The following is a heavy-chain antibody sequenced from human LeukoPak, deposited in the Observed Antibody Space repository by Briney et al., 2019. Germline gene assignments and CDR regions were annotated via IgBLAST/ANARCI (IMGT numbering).Heavy chain of an antibody. V-gene: IGHV4-4*07. J-gene: IGHJ4*02. D-gene: IGHD1-26*01. CDR2: IFTSGYT. Sequence: SETLSLTCTVSGGSMSNYKWSWIRQPAGKGLDWIGRIFTSGYTNYNASVQSRVTMSVDTSKNQFSLKLSSVTAADTAVYYCVRGIVGATAPDSWGQGALVIVSS. CDR3: VRGIVGATAPDS. CDR1: GGSMSNYK.